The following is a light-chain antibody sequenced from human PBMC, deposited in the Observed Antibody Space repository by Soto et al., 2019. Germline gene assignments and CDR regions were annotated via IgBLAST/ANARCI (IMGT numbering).Light chain of an antibody. V-gene: IGKV1-39*01. CDR3: QQCYGSPRT. CDR2: AAS. CDR1: QSISTY. J-gene: IGKJ1*01. Sequence: DIQMTQSPSTLSASVGDRVTITCRASQSISTYLNWYQQKLGKAPTLLIYAASSLQSGVPSRFRGGGSGTDFTHTISSLQPEDFATYFCQQCYGSPRTFGQGTKVEI.